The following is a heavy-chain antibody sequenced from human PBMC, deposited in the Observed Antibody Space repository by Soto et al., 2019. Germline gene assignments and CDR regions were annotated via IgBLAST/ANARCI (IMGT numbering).Heavy chain of an antibody. CDR1: GYTYTNHG. D-gene: IGHD3-16*01. J-gene: IGHJ3*02. Sequence: QVQLVQSGTEVKKHGASLTVSCQTSGYTYTNHGINWVRQAPGQGHEWMRWNNPYNANTNYAQKLKGRGTMTTDTSPTSAAIYLRSLTSATTNVYYDARDRIAGIRGDALEIRGHGT. V-gene: IGHV1-18*04. CDR2: NNPYNANT. CDR3: ARDRIAGIRGDALEI.